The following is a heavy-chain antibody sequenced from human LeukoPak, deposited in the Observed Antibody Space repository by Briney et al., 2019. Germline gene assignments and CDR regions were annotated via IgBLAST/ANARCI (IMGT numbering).Heavy chain of an antibody. CDR3: ARPSGSAWGSDR. J-gene: IGHJ5*02. Sequence: GGSLRLSCVTSGFTFSNYWMSWVRQAPGKGLEWVANINEAGTEKNYVDSVKGRFTISRDNAKNSLSLQMNNLRADGTAVYYCARPSGSAWGSDRWGEGTLVTVSS. V-gene: IGHV3-7*01. D-gene: IGHD2-8*02. CDR2: INEAGTEK. CDR1: GFTFSNYW.